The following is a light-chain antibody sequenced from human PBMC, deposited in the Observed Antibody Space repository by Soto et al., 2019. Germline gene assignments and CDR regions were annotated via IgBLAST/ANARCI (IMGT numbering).Light chain of an antibody. Sequence: QYVLTQPHSVSGAPGQRVTISCPRNSANLGSGYDVQWYQQLPGAATKLLIYGNTNRPSGDPDRFSGSKSGSSASLAISGLQAEDEAEYFCQSYDNMVSPYNYVFGTGTKAPS. V-gene: IGLV1-40*01. CDR3: QSYDNMVSPYNYV. CDR2: GNT. CDR1: SANLGSGYD. J-gene: IGLJ1*01.